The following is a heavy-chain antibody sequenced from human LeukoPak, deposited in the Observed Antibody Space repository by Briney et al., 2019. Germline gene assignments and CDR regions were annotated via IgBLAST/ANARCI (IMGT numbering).Heavy chain of an antibody. CDR3: ARTYSSGWLHYFDF. J-gene: IGHJ4*02. D-gene: IGHD6-13*01. V-gene: IGHV5-51*01. CDR1: GYSFTNYW. Sequence: GASLKISCKGFGYSFTNYWIGWVRQMPRKGLEWMGINFPGDSDTRYSPSFQGQVTISADTSINTAYLQWSSLKASDTAIYYCARTYSSGWLHYFDFWGQGALVTVSS. CDR2: NFPGDSDT.